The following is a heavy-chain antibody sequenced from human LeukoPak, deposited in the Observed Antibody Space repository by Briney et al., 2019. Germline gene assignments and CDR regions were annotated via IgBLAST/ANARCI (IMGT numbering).Heavy chain of an antibody. Sequence: SETLSLTCAVYGGSFSGYYWSWIRQPPGKGLEWIGEINHSGSTNYNPSLKSRVTISVDTSKNQFSLKLSSVTAADTAVYYCARQPVPAAPYYYYYGMDVWGQGTTVTVSS. CDR1: GGSFSGYY. J-gene: IGHJ6*02. CDR2: INHSGST. V-gene: IGHV4-34*01. D-gene: IGHD2-2*01. CDR3: ARQPVPAAPYYYYYGMDV.